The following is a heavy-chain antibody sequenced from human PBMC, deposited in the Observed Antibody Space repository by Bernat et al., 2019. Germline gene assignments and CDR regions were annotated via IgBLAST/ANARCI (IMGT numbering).Heavy chain of an antibody. V-gene: IGHV4-39*01. CDR3: ARRTRGGYNWYFDY. Sequence: QVQLQGSGPGLVKPSETLSLTCSVSVGSISSSNYCWGWIRQSPGKGLEWIGNFYYGGSTHYNPSLKSRVIISVDASKNQFSLELSSVTAADTALYYCARRTRGGYNWYFDYWGQGILVTVSS. J-gene: IGHJ4*02. D-gene: IGHD5-24*01. CDR1: VGSISSSNYC. CDR2: FYYGGST.